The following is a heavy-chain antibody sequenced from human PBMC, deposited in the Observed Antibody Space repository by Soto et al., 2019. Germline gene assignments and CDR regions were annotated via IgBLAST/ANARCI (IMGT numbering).Heavy chain of an antibody. Sequence: PSETLSLTCTVSGGSINSAGYYWSWLRQHPGQGLEWIGSIYYSGSTNYKPSLKSRVTISIDTSKNHFSLNLSSVTAADTAVYYCARVQTIFGIITVFDYWGQGTLGHRLL. CDR2: IYYSGST. CDR1: GGSINSAGYY. D-gene: IGHD3-3*01. CDR3: ARVQTIFGIITVFDY. V-gene: IGHV4-31*03. J-gene: IGHJ4*02.